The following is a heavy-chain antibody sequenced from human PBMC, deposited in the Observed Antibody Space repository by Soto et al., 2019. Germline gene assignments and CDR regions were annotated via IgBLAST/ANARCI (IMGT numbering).Heavy chain of an antibody. CDR2: TYYRSKWYY. V-gene: IGHV6-1*01. Sequence: PSQTLSLACAITGDSVSSNSAGWSWVRQSPSRGLECLGRTYYRSKWYYEYAVSVRGRITINPDTSKNQYSLQLNSVTPEDTAVYFCARGEQYSGRIFDYWGQGTLVTVPQ. J-gene: IGHJ4*01. CDR1: GDSVSSNSAG. D-gene: IGHD1-26*01. CDR3: ARGEQYSGRIFDY.